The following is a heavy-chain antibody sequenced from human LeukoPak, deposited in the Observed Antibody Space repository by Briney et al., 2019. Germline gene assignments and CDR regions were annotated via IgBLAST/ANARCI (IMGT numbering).Heavy chain of an antibody. V-gene: IGHV4-39*07. D-gene: IGHD3-22*01. CDR1: GGSISSSSYY. CDR3: ARLFDYYDSSGPSFDDY. J-gene: IGHJ4*02. Sequence: PSETLSLTCTVSGGSISSSSYYWGWIRQPPGKGLEWIGSIYYSGSTYYNPSPKSRVTISVDTSKNQFSLKLSSVTAADTAVYYCARLFDYYDSSGPSFDDYWGQGTLVTVSS. CDR2: IYYSGST.